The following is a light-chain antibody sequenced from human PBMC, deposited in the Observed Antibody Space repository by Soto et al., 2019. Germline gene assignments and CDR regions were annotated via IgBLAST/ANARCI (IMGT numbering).Light chain of an antibody. V-gene: IGLV1-47*02. CDR2: SNN. CDR3: ASWDDSLSGRVV. Sequence: QSALTQPPSASGTPGQRVTISCSGSTSNIGSNYVFWYQQLPGTAPKLLIYSNNQRPSGVPDRFSGSKSDTSASLAISGLRSEDEADYYCASWDDSLSGRVVFGGGTKVTVL. CDR1: TSNIGSNY. J-gene: IGLJ2*01.